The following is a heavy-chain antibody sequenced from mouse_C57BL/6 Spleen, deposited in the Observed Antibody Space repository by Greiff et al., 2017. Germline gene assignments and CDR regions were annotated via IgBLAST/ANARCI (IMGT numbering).Heavy chain of an antibody. J-gene: IGHJ2*01. V-gene: IGHV1-82*01. CDR3: ARSNWDVVFDY. Sequence: VKLQQSGPELVKPGASVKISCKASGYAFSSSWMNWVKQRPGKGLEWIGRIYPGDGDTNYDGKFKGKATLTADKSSSTAYMQLSSLTSEDSAVYFCARSNWDVVFDYWGQGTTLTVSS. CDR1: GYAFSSSW. CDR2: IYPGDGDT. D-gene: IGHD4-1*01.